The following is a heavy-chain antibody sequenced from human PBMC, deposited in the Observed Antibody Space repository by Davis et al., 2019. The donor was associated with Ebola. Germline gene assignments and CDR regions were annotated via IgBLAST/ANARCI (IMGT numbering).Heavy chain of an antibody. V-gene: IGHV4-39*07. CDR2: INHSGST. Sequence: MPSETLSLTCTVSGGSISSSSYYWGWIRQPPGKGLEWIGEINHSGSTNYNPSLKSRVTISADTSKNQFSLKLSSVTAADTAVYYCARGVRGVIGYWGQGTLVTVSS. CDR3: ARGVRGVIGY. D-gene: IGHD3-10*01. CDR1: GGSISSSSYY. J-gene: IGHJ4*02.